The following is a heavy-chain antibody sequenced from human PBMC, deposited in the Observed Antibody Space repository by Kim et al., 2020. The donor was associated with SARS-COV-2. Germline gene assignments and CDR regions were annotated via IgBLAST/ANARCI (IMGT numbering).Heavy chain of an antibody. J-gene: IGHJ6*02. CDR1: GFTFSNYG. V-gene: IGHV3-23*01. Sequence: GGSLRLSCAASGFTFSNYGLSWVRQAPGEGLEWVSSISDSGESTYYADSVKGRFTISRDNSKNTLYLQMNGLRVEDTAVYYCANCGGGTNRAYHYGMDVWGQGTTVTVSS. CDR3: ANCGGGTNRAYHYGMDV. CDR2: ISDSGEST. D-gene: IGHD2-21*01.